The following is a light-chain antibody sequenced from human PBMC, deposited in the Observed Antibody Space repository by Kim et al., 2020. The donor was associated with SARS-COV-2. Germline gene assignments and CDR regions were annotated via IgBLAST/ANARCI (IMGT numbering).Light chain of an antibody. Sequence: EIVLTQSPATLSLSPGERATLSCRASQSVSNYLAWHQQKPGQAPRLLIYDASKRATCIPARFSGSGSGTDFTLTISSLEPEDFALYYCQHHSNWLWTFGQGTKVDIK. CDR1: QSVSNY. V-gene: IGKV3-11*01. CDR2: DAS. J-gene: IGKJ1*01. CDR3: QHHSNWLWT.